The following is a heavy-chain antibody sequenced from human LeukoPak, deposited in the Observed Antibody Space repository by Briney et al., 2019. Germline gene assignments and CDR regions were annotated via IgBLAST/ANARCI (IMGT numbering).Heavy chain of an antibody. D-gene: IGHD2-15*01. CDR2: IYYSGST. CDR3: ATRDCSGGSCYCNY. J-gene: IGHJ4*02. V-gene: IGHV4-31*03. CDR1: GGSISISGYY. Sequence: SETLSLTCTVSGGSISISGYYWIWIRQHPGKGLEWIGYIYYSGSTYYNPSLKSRVTISVDTSKNQFSLKLSSVTAADTAVYYCATRDCSGGSCYCNYWGQGTLVTVSS.